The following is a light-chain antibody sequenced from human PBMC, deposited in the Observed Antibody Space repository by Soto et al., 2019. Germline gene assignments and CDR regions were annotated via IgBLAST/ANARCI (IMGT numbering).Light chain of an antibody. CDR3: QQYGNSPRYS. CDR1: QSVSSNY. V-gene: IGKV3-20*01. CDR2: GTS. Sequence: EIVLTQSPGTLSLSLGERATLSCRASQSVSSNYLAWYQQKPGQAPRLLIYGTSSRATGIPDRFIGSGSGTDFTLTISRLEPEDFAVYYCQQYGNSPRYSFGQGTKLEIK. J-gene: IGKJ2*03.